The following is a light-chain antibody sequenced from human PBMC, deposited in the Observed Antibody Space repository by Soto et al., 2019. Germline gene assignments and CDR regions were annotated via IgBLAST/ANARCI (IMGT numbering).Light chain of an antibody. CDR2: GAS. CDR3: QQYGSLPWT. J-gene: IGKJ1*01. V-gene: IGKV3-20*01. Sequence: EIVFTHSPCTLSLSPGERATLSCRASQSVSSSYLAWYQQKPGQAPRLLIYGASNRATGIPDRISGSGSGTDFTLTISRLEPEDFAVYYCQQYGSLPWTFGQGTKVDIK. CDR1: QSVSSSY.